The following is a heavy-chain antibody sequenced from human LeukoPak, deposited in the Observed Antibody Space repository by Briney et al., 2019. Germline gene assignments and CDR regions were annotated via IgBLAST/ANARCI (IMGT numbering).Heavy chain of an antibody. CDR2: IYSGGST. Sequence: GGSLRLSCAASGFTVSSNYMSWVRQAPGKGLEWVSVIYSGGSTYYADSVKGRFTISGDNSKNTLYLQMNSLRAEDTAVYYCARDSLAGTLFDYWGQGTLVTVSS. D-gene: IGHD6-13*01. CDR3: ARDSLAGTLFDY. V-gene: IGHV3-53*01. CDR1: GFTVSSNY. J-gene: IGHJ4*02.